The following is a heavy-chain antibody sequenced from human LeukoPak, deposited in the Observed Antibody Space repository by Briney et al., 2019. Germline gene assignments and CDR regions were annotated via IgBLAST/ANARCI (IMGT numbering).Heavy chain of an antibody. CDR2: IIPIFGTA. D-gene: IGHD3-10*01. V-gene: IGHV1-69*13. CDR3: ARMGASGFGGYYMDV. J-gene: IGHJ6*03. Sequence: ASVNVSCKASGGTFSSYAISWVRQAPGQGLEWMGAIIPIFGTANYAQKFQGRVTITADESTSTAYMELSSLRSEDTAVYYCARMGASGFGGYYMDVWGKGTTVTVSS. CDR1: GGTFSSYA.